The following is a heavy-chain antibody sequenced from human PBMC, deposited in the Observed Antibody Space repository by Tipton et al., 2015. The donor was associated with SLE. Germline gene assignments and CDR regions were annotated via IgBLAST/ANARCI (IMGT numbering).Heavy chain of an antibody. V-gene: IGHV3-9*01. CDR2: INWNRGTI. Sequence: SLRLSCAASGFTFDDHAMHWVRQVPGKGLEWVSGINWNRGTIAYADAVKGRFTISRDNAKSSLYLQMNSLRPEDTALYYCVKSYNTSPIYWFFDLRGRGTLVTVSS. CDR3: VKSYNTSPIYWFFDL. J-gene: IGHJ2*01. CDR1: GFTFDDHA. D-gene: IGHD3-10*01.